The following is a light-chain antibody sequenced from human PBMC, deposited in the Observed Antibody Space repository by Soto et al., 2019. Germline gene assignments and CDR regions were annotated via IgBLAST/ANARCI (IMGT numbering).Light chain of an antibody. CDR1: QSVSSNH. CDR2: GAS. J-gene: IGKJ2*01. CDR3: QQYGSTPYT. Sequence: EIVLTQSPGTLSLSPRERATLSCRASQSVSSNHLAWYQQRHDQPPRRLLFGASKGDTGSTDRYSRSGSWADFTLTISSLEPEDFAVYYCQQYGSTPYTFGQGNKVDIK. V-gene: IGKV3-20*01.